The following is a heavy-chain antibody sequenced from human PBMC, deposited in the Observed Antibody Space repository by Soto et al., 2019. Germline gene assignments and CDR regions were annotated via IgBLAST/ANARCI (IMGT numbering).Heavy chain of an antibody. CDR1: GGSISSSSYY. CDR2: IYYSGST. V-gene: IGHV4-39*01. Sequence: PSETLSLTCTVSGGSISSSSYYWCWIRHPPGKGLEWIGSIYYSGSTYYNPSLKSRVTISVDTSKNQFSLKLSSVTAADTAVYYCATRQDFWSGYYEPVGWFDPWGQGTLVTVSS. J-gene: IGHJ5*02. CDR3: ATRQDFWSGYYEPVGWFDP. D-gene: IGHD3-3*01.